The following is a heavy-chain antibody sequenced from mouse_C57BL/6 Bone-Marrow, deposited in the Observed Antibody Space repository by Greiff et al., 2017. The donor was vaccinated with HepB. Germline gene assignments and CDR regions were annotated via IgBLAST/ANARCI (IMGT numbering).Heavy chain of an antibody. Sequence: EVKLMEPGGGLVQPGGSLKLSCAASGFTFSDYYMYWVRQTPEKGLEWVAYISTGGGGTYYPDNVKGRFTITRDNAENTLYLQMSRLKSEDTAMYYCARGSYRGYYAMDYWGQGTSVTVSS. CDR1: GFTFSDYY. D-gene: IGHD2-12*01. V-gene: IGHV5-12*01. CDR2: ISTGGGGT. J-gene: IGHJ4*01. CDR3: ARGSYRGYYAMDY.